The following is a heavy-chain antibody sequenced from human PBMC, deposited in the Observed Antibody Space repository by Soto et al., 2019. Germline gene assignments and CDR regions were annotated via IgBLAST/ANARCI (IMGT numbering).Heavy chain of an antibody. CDR3: ARYRREAVAGCTLHN. CDR2: VYNSGST. D-gene: IGHD6-13*01. CDR1: GGSISSNY. V-gene: IGHV4-59*01. J-gene: IGHJ4*02. Sequence: KPSETLSLTCTVSGGSISSNYWTWIRQPPGKGLEWIGYVYNSGSTNYNPSLKSRVTISEDTSKSQFSLKVNSMTAADTAVYYCARYRREAVAGCTLHNRGPGIFVTVSS.